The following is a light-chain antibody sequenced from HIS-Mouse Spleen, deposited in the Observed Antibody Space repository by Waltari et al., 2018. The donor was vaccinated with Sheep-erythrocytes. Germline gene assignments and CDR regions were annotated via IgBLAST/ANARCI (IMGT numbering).Light chain of an antibody. J-gene: IGLJ2*01. Sequence: SYELTQPPSVSVSPGQTASITCSGDKLGEKYACWYQQKPGQPPLLVIYQDSKRPSGIPERFSGSNSGNTATLTISGTQAMDEADYYCQAWDSSTGVVFGGGTKLTVL. CDR1: KLGEKY. CDR3: QAWDSSTGVV. V-gene: IGLV3-1*01. CDR2: QDS.